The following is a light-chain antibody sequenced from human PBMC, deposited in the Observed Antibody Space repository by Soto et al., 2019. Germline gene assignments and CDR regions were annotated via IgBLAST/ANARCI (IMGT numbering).Light chain of an antibody. V-gene: IGLV1-40*01. Sequence: QSALTQPPSVSGAPGQRVTISCTGSSSNIGAGYDVHWYQQLPGTAPKLLIYGNSNRPSGVPDRFSGSKSGTSASLAITGLQDEDEADYSCQSYDSSLSGSRVFGGGTKLTVL. CDR2: GNS. J-gene: IGLJ3*02. CDR1: SSNIGAGYD. CDR3: QSYDSSLSGSRV.